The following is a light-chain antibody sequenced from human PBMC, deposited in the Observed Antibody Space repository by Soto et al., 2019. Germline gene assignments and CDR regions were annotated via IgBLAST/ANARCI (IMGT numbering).Light chain of an antibody. V-gene: IGKV1-27*01. CDR1: QGIDNY. Sequence: HMTQSPASLSASVGDRVTITCRASQGIDNYLAWYQQKPGKLPNLLIFAATTLHSGVPSRFSGSRSGTLFTLTISSLLPEDVATYYCQGYDSAPEWTFGQGTPVDIK. CDR3: QGYDSAPEWT. CDR2: AAT. J-gene: IGKJ1*01.